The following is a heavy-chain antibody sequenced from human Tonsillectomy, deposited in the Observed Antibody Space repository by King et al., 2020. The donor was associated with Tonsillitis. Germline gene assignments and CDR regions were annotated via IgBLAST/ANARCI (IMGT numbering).Heavy chain of an antibody. J-gene: IGHJ1*01. CDR3: AYSRGGRWYEYFQH. CDR1: GFSLSTSGVG. V-gene: IGHV2-5*01. Sequence: ITLKESGPTLVKPTQTLTLTCTFSGFSLSTSGVGVGWIRQPPGKALEWLALIYWNDDKLYSPSLKSRLTITKDTSKNQEVLTMTNMDPMDTGTYNCAYSRGGRWYEYFQHWGQRTLVTVSA. CDR2: IYWNDDK. D-gene: IGHD6-13*01.